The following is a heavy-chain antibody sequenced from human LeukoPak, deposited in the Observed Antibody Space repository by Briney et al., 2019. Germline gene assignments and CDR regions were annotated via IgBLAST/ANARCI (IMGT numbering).Heavy chain of an antibody. CDR2: MNPNSGNT. CDR1: GYTFTSYD. CDR3: ARFHCSGGSCYSGTYYYMDV. J-gene: IGHJ6*03. V-gene: IGHV1-8*01. D-gene: IGHD2-15*01. Sequence: GASVKVSCKASGYTFTSYDINWVRQATGQGLEWMGWMNPNSGNTGNAQKFQGRVTMTRNTSISTAYMELSSLRSEDTAVYYCARFHCSGGSCYSGTYYYMDVWGKGTTVTVSS.